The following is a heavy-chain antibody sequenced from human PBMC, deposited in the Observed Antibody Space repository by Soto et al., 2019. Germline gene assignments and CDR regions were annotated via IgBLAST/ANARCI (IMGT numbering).Heavy chain of an antibody. CDR2: ISYDGSKK. V-gene: IGHV3-30*03. CDR3: ARGLLPSLTMARGAHYGGLDYYYVLDV. J-gene: IGHJ6*02. CDR1: GFTFGSYR. Sequence: GGSPRLSCAASGFTFGSYRMHWVRQAPGKGLEWVAVISYDGSKKYYADSVKGRFTISRDNSKNTLYLQMNSLRAEDTAVYYCARGLLPSLTMARGAHYGGLDYYYVLDVWGQGTTVTGS. D-gene: IGHD3-10*01.